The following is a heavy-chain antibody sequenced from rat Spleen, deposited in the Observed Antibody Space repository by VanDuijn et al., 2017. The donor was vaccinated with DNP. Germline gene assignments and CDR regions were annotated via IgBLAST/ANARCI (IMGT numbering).Heavy chain of an antibody. D-gene: IGHD1-6*01. CDR2: IWSSGTT. CDR1: GFSLTSTS. Sequence: QVQLKESGPGLVRPSQTLSLTCTVSGFSLTSTSFHWVRQPPGKGLEWVGAIWSSGTTDYNSALKSRLSISRDTSKSQILLEMNTVQTEDTAIYFCTSWTTDYPYYFDYWGQGVMVTVSS. J-gene: IGHJ2*01. V-gene: IGHV2-1*01. CDR3: TSWTTDYPYYFDY.